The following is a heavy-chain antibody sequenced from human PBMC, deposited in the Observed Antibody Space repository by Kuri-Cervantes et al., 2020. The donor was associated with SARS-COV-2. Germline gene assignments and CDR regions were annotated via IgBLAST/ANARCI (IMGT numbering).Heavy chain of an antibody. V-gene: IGHV1-2*06. CDR3: ARDLSYYDSSGYYLDAFDI. CDR2: INPNSGGT. CDR1: GYTFTGYY. D-gene: IGHD3-22*01. Sequence: ASVKVSCKASGYTFTGYYMHWVRQAPGQGLEWMGRINPNSGGTNYAQKFQGRVTITADKSTSTAYMELSSLRSEDTAVYYCARDLSYYDSSGYYLDAFDIWGQGTMVTVSS. J-gene: IGHJ3*02.